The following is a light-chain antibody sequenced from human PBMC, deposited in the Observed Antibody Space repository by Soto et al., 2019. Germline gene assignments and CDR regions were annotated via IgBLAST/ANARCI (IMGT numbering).Light chain of an antibody. CDR1: SSNIGSHP. Sequence: QSVLTQPPSASGTPGQRVSISCSGSSSNIGSHPVNWYQQLPGTAPKLLLYGDNQRPSGVPDRFSGSKSGTSASLAISGLQSEDEAHYYCASWDNSLDGLYVFGTGTKSPS. V-gene: IGLV1-44*01. CDR2: GDN. J-gene: IGLJ1*01. CDR3: ASWDNSLDGLYV.